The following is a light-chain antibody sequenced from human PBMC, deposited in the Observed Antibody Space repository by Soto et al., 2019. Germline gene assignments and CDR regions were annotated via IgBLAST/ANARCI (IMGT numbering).Light chain of an antibody. CDR2: EVS. V-gene: IGLV2-14*01. CDR1: SSDVGGYNY. J-gene: IGLJ1*01. CDR3: CSYTSSGTLYV. Sequence: QSALTQPASVSGSPGQSITISCTGTSSDVGGYNYVSWYQQHPGKAPKFLLYEVSNRPSGVSHRFSGSKSGNTASLTISGLQAEDEADYYRCSYTSSGTLYVFGTGTKLTVL.